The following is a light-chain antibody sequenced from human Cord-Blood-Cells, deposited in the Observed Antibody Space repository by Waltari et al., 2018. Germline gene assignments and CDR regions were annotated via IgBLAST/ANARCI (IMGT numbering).Light chain of an antibody. CDR3: SSYTSSSTWV. CDR1: GSGVGGYNY. V-gene: IGLV2-14*03. J-gene: IGLJ3*02. Sequence: SALPQPASVSGSPARSMTRTCTGTGSGVGGYNYVASYQQHPGTAPKLMIYDVSNRPSGVSNRFSGAKYGNTASLTISGLQAEHEADYYCSSYTSSSTWVFGGGTKLTVL. CDR2: DVS.